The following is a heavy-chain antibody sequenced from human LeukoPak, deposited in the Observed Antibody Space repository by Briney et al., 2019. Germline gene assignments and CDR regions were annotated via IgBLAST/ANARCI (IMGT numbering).Heavy chain of an antibody. CDR3: AKDLHYGSADY. CDR2: IKQDGSEK. D-gene: IGHD3-10*01. J-gene: IGHJ4*02. Sequence: GGSLGLSCAASGFTFRNYWMSWVRQAPGKGLEWVANIKQDGSEKYYVDSVKGRFTISRDTAKNSLYLQMNSLRDEDTAVYYCAKDLHYGSADYWGQGTLVTVSS. V-gene: IGHV3-7*01. CDR1: GFTFRNYW.